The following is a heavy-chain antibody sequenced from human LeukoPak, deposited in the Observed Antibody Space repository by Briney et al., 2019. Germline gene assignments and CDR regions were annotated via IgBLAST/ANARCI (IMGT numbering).Heavy chain of an antibody. V-gene: IGHV3-9*01. CDR3: AKDRDYYDSSGYFDY. Sequence: PGRSLRLSCAASGFTFDDYAMHWVRQAPGKGLEWVSGISWNGGSIGYADSVKGRFTISRDNAKNSLYLQMNSLRAEDTALYYCAKDRDYYDSSGYFDYWGQGTLVTVSS. CDR1: GFTFDDYA. CDR2: ISWNGGSI. J-gene: IGHJ4*02. D-gene: IGHD3-22*01.